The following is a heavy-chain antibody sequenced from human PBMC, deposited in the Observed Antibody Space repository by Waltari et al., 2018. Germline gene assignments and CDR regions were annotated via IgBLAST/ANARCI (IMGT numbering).Heavy chain of an antibody. CDR1: GASLSRSVHY. CDR3: ARAYDSTGYYRYFDL. V-gene: IGHV4-39*01. J-gene: IGHJ2*01. CDR2: VYFTGTP. D-gene: IGHD3-22*01. Sequence: QLQLQESGPGLVQPSETLQLACKVSGASLSRSVHYWGGIRQPPGQGLEWIGSVYFTGTPYYNPSVKSRISISVDTSKSQFSLRLTSVTAADTAVYYCARAYDSTGYYRYFDLWGRGTLVTVSS.